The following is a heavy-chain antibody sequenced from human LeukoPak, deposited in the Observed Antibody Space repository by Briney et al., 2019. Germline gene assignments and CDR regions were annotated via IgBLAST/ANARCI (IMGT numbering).Heavy chain of an antibody. J-gene: IGHJ4*02. Sequence: GGSLRLSCAASGFTFDDDAMHWVRQAPGKGLEWVSGITWNSGSIGYADSVKGRFTISRDNAKNSLYLQMNSLRAEDTALYYCAKDTRDILTGYYNTAFDYWGQGTLVTVSS. CDR1: GFTFDDDA. V-gene: IGHV3-9*01. CDR2: ITWNSGSI. D-gene: IGHD3-9*01. CDR3: AKDTRDILTGYYNTAFDY.